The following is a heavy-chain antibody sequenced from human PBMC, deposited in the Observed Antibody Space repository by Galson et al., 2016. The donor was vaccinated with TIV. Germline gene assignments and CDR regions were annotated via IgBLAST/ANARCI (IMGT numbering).Heavy chain of an antibody. J-gene: IGHJ6*02. CDR2: ISGGGGST. D-gene: IGHD2/OR15-2a*01. V-gene: IGHV3-23*01. CDR1: GFTFSIFA. Sequence: SLRLSCAASGFTFSIFAMTWVRQAPGMGLEWVSAISGGGGSTYYADSVKGRFTISRDNGKGKTSLYLQMNSLRPEDTALYYCAKDRVAAASMDYYFYHGMDVWGHGTAVTVS. CDR3: AKDRVAAASMDYYFYHGMDV.